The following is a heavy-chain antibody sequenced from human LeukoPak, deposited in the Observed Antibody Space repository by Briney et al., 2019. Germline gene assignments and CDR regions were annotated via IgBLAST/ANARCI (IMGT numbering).Heavy chain of an antibody. Sequence: PGGSLRLSCAASGFTFSSYWMSWVRQAPGKGLEWVANIKQDGSEKYCVDSVKGRFTISRDNAKNSLYLQMNSLRAEDTAVYYCARDRDLDGDYYYYGMDVWGQGTTVTVSS. V-gene: IGHV3-7*01. CDR3: ARDRDLDGDYYYYGMDV. CDR2: IKQDGSEK. CDR1: GFTFSSYW. J-gene: IGHJ6*02. D-gene: IGHD4-17*01.